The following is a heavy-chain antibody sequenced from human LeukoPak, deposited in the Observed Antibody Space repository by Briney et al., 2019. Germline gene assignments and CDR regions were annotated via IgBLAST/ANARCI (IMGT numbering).Heavy chain of an antibody. CDR2: ISGGSSYI. CDR1: GFTFSTYS. CDR3: ARYCSSSRCPYYYHMDV. Sequence: TSGGSERLSCAASGFTFSTYSMNWVRQAPGKGLEWVSSISGGSSYIYYADSVKGRFTISRDDAKNSLYLQMNSLRAEDTAVYYCARYCSSSRCPYYYHMDVWGKGATDTVSS. J-gene: IGHJ6*03. D-gene: IGHD2-2*01. V-gene: IGHV3-21*01.